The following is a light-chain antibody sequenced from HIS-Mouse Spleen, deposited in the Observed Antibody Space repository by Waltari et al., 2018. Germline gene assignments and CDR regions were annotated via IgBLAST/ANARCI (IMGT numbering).Light chain of an antibody. J-gene: IGLJ2*01. V-gene: IGLV2-23*01. Sequence: QSALTQPASVSGSPGQSITISCTGTRSDVGSYTLVSWYQQHPVKAPKLMIYEGSKRPSGVSNRFSGSKSGNTASLTISGLQAEDEADYYCCSYAGSSTPVVFGGGTKLTVL. CDR2: EGS. CDR3: CSYAGSSTPVV. CDR1: RSDVGSYTL.